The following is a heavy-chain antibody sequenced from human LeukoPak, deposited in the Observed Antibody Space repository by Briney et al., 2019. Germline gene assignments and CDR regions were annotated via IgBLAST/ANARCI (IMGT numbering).Heavy chain of an antibody. J-gene: IGHJ5*01. CDR3: ARASTVATGWLDS. V-gene: IGHV3-7*01. Sequence: PGGSLRLSCAVSGFTFSRYWMTWVRQAPGGGLEWVANIKQDGSEKNYVDSVKGRFTISRDKAKISLYLQMNSLRGDDTAVYYCARASTVATGWLDSWGQGTLVTVSS. CDR2: IKQDGSEK. CDR1: GFTFSRYW. D-gene: IGHD4-17*01.